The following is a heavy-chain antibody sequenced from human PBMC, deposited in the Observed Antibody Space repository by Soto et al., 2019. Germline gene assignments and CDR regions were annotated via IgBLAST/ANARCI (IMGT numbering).Heavy chain of an antibody. V-gene: IGHV1-69*01. CDR3: AGTVKIPYYPGMDG. CDR1: GGTLRSHA. J-gene: IGHJ6*02. D-gene: IGHD3-22*01. Sequence: QVQLVQSGAEVKKPGSSVRVSCKASGGTLRSHAINWVRQARGQGLEWMGGIIPIFGSPNYAQTFQGRVTITADESSITANMELSSLRSEDTAVSYCAGTVKIPYYPGMDGWGQGTTATVSS. CDR2: IIPIFGSP.